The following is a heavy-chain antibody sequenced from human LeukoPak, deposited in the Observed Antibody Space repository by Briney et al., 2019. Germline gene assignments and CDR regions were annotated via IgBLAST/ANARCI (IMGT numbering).Heavy chain of an antibody. J-gene: IGHJ6*03. CDR1: EYTFIGYY. V-gene: IGHV1-2*04. CDR3: ARDFGVIVAGYMDV. CDR2: IHPNSGGT. D-gene: IGHD2/OR15-2a*01. Sequence: ASVKVSCKASEYTFIGYYMHWVRQAPGQGLEWMGWIHPNSGGTNYAQKFQGWVTMTRDTSISTAYMELSRLRSDDTAVYYCARDFGVIVAGYMDVWGKGTTVTVSS.